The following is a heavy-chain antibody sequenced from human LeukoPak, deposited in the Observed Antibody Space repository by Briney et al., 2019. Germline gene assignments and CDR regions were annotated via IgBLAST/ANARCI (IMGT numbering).Heavy chain of an antibody. D-gene: IGHD1-1*01. CDR3: ARGTRWRGYFDY. J-gene: IGHJ4*02. CDR1: GGSISSYY. CDR2: IYYSGST. V-gene: IGHV4-59*12. Sequence: KTSETLSLTCTVSGGSISSYYWSWIRQPPGKGLEWIGYIYYSGSTNYNPSLKSRVTISVDTSKNQFSLKLSSVTAADTAVYYCARGTRWRGYFDYWGQGTLVTVSS.